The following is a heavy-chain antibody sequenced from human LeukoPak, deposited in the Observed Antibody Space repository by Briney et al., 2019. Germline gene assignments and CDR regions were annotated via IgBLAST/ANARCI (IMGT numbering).Heavy chain of an antibody. CDR1: GFTFSTYS. Sequence: GGSLRLSCTVSGFTFSTYSMNWVRQAPGKGLEWVSYISTSSSTMYADSVKGRFTLSRDNAKNSLYLQMNSLRVEDTAVYYCARAPYYDSSGYHSAYFEYWGQGTLVTVSS. J-gene: IGHJ4*02. CDR3: ARAPYYDSSGYHSAYFEY. CDR2: ISTSSSTM. V-gene: IGHV3-48*04. D-gene: IGHD3-22*01.